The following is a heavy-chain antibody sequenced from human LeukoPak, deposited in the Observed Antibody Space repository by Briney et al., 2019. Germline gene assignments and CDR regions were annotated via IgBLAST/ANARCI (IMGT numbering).Heavy chain of an antibody. CDR1: GGSVNNSGW. J-gene: IGHJ4*02. V-gene: IGHV4-4*02. Sequence: SETLSLTCAVSGGSVNNSGWWTWVRQPPGKGLEWIGEMSHTANTNHNPSLKSRVTIAVDKSKNQFSLKLNSVTAADTAVYYCARGTYIWGSYRHFDFWGQGMLVTVSS. D-gene: IGHD3-16*02. CDR2: MSHTANT. CDR3: ARGTYIWGSYRHFDF.